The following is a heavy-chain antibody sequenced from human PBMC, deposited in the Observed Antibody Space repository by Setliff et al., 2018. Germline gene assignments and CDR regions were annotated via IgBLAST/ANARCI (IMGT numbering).Heavy chain of an antibody. CDR3: ARSPALLGIVYLDP. CDR2: LIPMFGTP. D-gene: IGHD2-15*01. CDR1: GYTFTSYG. J-gene: IGHJ5*02. V-gene: IGHV1-69*05. Sequence: ASVKVSCKASGYTFTSYGVSWVRQAPGQGLEWMGGLIPMFGTPGYAQKFQDRVTITTDESTSTAYMELNSLTSEDTAVYYCARSPALLGIVYLDPWGQGTRVTVS.